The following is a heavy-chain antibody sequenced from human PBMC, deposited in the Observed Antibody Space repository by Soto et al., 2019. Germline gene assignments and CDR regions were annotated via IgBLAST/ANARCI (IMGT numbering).Heavy chain of an antibody. J-gene: IGHJ4*02. CDR3: ARVGIAAPYDY. D-gene: IGHD6-13*01. V-gene: IGHV3-74*01. Sequence: GGSLRLSCAASGFTLSSYWMHWVRQAPGKGLVWVSRINSDGSSTSYADSVKGRFTISRDNAKNTLYLQMNSLRAEDTAVYYCARVGIAAPYDYWGQGTLVTVSS. CDR1: GFTLSSYW. CDR2: INSDGSST.